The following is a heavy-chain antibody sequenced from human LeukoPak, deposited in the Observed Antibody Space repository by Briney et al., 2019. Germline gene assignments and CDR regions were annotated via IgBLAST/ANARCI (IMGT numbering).Heavy chain of an antibody. V-gene: IGHV4-59*08. CDR1: GGSVSSYY. J-gene: IGHJ4*02. Sequence: AGTLSLTCSVSGGSVSSYYWSWIRQSPGKGLEWIGYIHNSGRTNYNPSLKSRVTGFVDTSKNQVSLRLSSVTAADTAVYYCARHGTISSESYFDYWGQGALVTVSS. CDR3: ARHGTISSESYFDY. CDR2: IHNSGRT. D-gene: IGHD1-14*01.